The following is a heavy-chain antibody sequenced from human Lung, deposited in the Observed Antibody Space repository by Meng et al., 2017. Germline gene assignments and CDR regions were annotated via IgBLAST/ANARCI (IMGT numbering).Heavy chain of an antibody. D-gene: IGHD2-21*01. CDR2: TYYRSKWYS. V-gene: IGHV6-1*02. CDR1: GDVVFSNRCA. J-gene: IGHJ5*01. CDR3: TGVGHKNWFDS. Sequence: VHLLREVPRLVKPPQTPPLPCASSGDVVFSNRCAWNWSRQSPSRGLEGLGRTYYRSKWYSDYATSVRSRITINADTSKNQFSLQLNSLTPEDTAVYYCTGVGHKNWFDSWGQGTLVTVSS.